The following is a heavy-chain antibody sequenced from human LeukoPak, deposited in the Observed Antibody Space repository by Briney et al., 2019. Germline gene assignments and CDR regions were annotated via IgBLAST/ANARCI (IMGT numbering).Heavy chain of an antibody. D-gene: IGHD6-13*01. Sequence: SVKVSCKASGGTFSSYAISWVRQAPGQGLEWMGGIIPIFGTANYAQKFQGRVTITADESTSTACMELSSLRSEDTAVYYCARSGVQQQDYYYYGMDVWGQGTTVTVSS. V-gene: IGHV1-69*19. CDR1: GGTFSSYA. CDR2: IIPIFGTA. CDR3: ARSGVQQQDYYYYGMDV. J-gene: IGHJ6*02.